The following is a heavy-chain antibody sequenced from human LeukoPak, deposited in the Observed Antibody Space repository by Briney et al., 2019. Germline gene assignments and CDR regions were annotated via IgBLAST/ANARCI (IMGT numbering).Heavy chain of an antibody. V-gene: IGHV3-23*01. Sequence: PGGSLRLSCAASGFTFSTYAMSWVRQAPGKGLEWVSAISGRGGSTYYADSVKGRFTISRDNAKNSLYLQMNSLRAEDTAVYYCASPLYCSGGSCYLDDDAFDIWGQGTMVTVSS. D-gene: IGHD2-15*01. J-gene: IGHJ3*02. CDR2: ISGRGGST. CDR3: ASPLYCSGGSCYLDDDAFDI. CDR1: GFTFSTYA.